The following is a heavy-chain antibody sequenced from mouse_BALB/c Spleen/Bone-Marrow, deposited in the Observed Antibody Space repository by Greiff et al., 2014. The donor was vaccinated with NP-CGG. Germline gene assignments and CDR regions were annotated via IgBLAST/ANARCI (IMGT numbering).Heavy chain of an antibody. J-gene: IGHJ2*01. Sequence: VQLKESGGGLVQPGGSLRLSRTTSGFTFTDYFMTWVRQPPGKALEWLGFIRNKPSGYTTEYNATVKGRFSISRDNSQGIFYLQMNTLRAEDSAIYYCERDYNGYFDFWGQGTTLTVSS. CDR2: IRNKPSGYTT. D-gene: IGHD6-1*01. V-gene: IGHV7-3*02. CDR1: GFTFTDYF. CDR3: ERDYNGYFDF.